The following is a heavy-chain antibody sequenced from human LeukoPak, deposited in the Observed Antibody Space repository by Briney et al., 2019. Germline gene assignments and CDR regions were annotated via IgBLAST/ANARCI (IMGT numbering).Heavy chain of an antibody. V-gene: IGHV4-59*01. CDR1: GGSFSGYY. CDR3: AREAVTTYRGYYFDY. J-gene: IGHJ4*02. D-gene: IGHD4-17*01. CDR2: IYYSGST. Sequence: SETLSLTCAVYGGSFSGYYWSWIRQPPGKGLEWIGYIYYSGSTNYNPSLKSRVTISVDTSKNQFSLKLSSVAAADTAVYYCAREAVTTYRGYYFDYWGQGTLVTVSS.